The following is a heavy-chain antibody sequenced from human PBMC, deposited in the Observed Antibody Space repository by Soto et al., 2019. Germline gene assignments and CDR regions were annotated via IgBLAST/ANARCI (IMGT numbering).Heavy chain of an antibody. CDR2: VYYRGSI. CDR3: ARVTFTPNWFDS. J-gene: IGHJ5*01. D-gene: IGHD3-16*01. Sequence: PSETLSLTCTVSGDSISSPDYYWSWIRQAPGKGLELIGYVYYRGSIYYTPSFESRVSISIDTSKNQFSLRLTSVTAADSAVYLCARVTFTPNWFDSWGQGILVTAPQ. CDR1: GDSISSPDYY. V-gene: IGHV4-30-4*01.